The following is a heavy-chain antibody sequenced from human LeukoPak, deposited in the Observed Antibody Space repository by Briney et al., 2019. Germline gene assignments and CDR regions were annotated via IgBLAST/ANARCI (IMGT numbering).Heavy chain of an antibody. CDR2: IKQDGSEK. V-gene: IGHV3-7*01. D-gene: IGHD6-13*01. CDR3: AKDRVRYSSSWYRPLDY. Sequence: PGGSLRLSCAASGFTFSSYWMSWVRQAPGKGLEWVANIKQDGSEKYYVDSVKGRFTISRDNAKDSLYLQMNSLRAEDTAVYYCAKDRVRYSSSWYRPLDYWGQGTLVTVSS. CDR1: GFTFSSYW. J-gene: IGHJ4*02.